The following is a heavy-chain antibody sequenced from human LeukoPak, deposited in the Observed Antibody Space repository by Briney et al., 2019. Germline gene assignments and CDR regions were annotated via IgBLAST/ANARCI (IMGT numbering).Heavy chain of an antibody. CDR3: ARSNTITMVRGVFDY. CDR1: GGSISSYY. J-gene: IGHJ4*02. CDR2: IYYSGST. Sequence: SETLSLICTVSGGSISSYYWSWIRQPPGKGLEWIGYIYYSGSTNYNPSLKSRVTISVDTSKNQFSLKLSSVTAADTAVYYCARSNTITMVRGVFDYWGQGTLVTVSS. D-gene: IGHD3-10*01. V-gene: IGHV4-59*08.